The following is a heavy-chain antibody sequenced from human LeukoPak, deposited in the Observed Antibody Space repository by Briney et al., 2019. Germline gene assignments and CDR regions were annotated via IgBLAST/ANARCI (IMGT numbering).Heavy chain of an antibody. CDR2: ISYDGNNK. CDR3: ARGDVGTTGYFDY. CDR1: GFTFSSYT. J-gene: IGHJ4*02. V-gene: IGHV3-30-3*01. Sequence: GGSLRLSCTASGFTFSSYTMHWVRQAPGKGLEWVAVISYDGNNKYYADPVKGRFTISRDNSKNTLYVQMNSLRAEDTAVYYCARGDVGTTGYFDYWGQGTLVTVSS. D-gene: IGHD1-1*01.